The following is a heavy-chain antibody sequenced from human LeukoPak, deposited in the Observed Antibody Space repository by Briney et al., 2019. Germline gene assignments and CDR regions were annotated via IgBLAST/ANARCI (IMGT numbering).Heavy chain of an antibody. Sequence: GGSLRLSCAASGFTFSNYAMSWVRQAPGKGLEWVSTIGYRGGSIYYAHSVQGRFTISRDNSKNTLSLQMHGLRPEDTAVYYCAKSWGYTRPYYNYMDVWGKGTTVTVSS. CDR2: IGYRGGSI. V-gene: IGHV3-23*01. D-gene: IGHD3-16*02. CDR1: GFTFSNYA. J-gene: IGHJ6*03. CDR3: AKSWGYTRPYYNYMDV.